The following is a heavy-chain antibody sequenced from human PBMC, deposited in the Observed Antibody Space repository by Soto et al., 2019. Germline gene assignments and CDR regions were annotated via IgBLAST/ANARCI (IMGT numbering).Heavy chain of an antibody. CDR2: IDWDDDK. CDR1: GFSLSTSGMR. CDR3: ARILGDGYNFDY. D-gene: IGHD5-12*01. V-gene: IGHV2-70*04. Sequence: SGPTLVNPTQTLTLTCTFSGFSLSTSGMRVSWIHQPPGKALEWLARIDWDDDKFYSTSLKTRLTISKDTSKNQVVLTMTNMDPVDTATYYCARILGDGYNFDYWGQGTLVTVSS. J-gene: IGHJ4*02.